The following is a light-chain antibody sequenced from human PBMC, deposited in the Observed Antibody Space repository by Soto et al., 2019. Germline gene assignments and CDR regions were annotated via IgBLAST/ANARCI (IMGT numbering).Light chain of an antibody. V-gene: IGLV2-8*01. CDR2: DVS. Sequence: QSALTQPPSASGSPGQSVTISCTGTSSDVGGYNYVSWYQQHPGKAPKLMIYDVSSRPSGVPDRFSGSKSGNTASLTVSGLQAEDEADYYCSSYAGTHIVFGTGTKVTAL. CDR3: SSYAGTHIV. CDR1: SSDVGGYNY. J-gene: IGLJ1*01.